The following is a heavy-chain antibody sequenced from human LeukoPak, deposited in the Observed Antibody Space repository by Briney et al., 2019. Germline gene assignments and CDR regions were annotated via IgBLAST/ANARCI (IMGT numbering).Heavy chain of an antibody. Sequence: GGSLRLSCAASGFTFSSYAMSWVRQAPGKGLEWVSAISGSGGSTYYADSVKGRFTISRDNSKNTLYLQMNSLRAEDTAVYYCAKGNSDYYDSSGYYYRPAFDIWGQGTMVTVSS. CDR2: ISGSGGST. J-gene: IGHJ3*02. CDR1: GFTFSSYA. V-gene: IGHV3-23*01. D-gene: IGHD3-22*01. CDR3: AKGNSDYYDSSGYYYRPAFDI.